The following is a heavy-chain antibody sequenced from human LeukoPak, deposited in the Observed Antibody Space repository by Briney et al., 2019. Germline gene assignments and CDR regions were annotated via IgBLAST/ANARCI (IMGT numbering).Heavy chain of an antibody. V-gene: IGHV3-23*01. CDR3: AKDVFNGDPFDY. CDR1: GFTFSSYG. CDR2: ISGSGGST. Sequence: GGSLRLSCAASGFTFSSYGMSWVRQAPGKGLEWVSAISGSGGSTYYADSVKGRFTISRDNSKNTLYLQMNNLRAEDTAVYYCAKDVFNGDPFDYWGQGTLVTVSS. D-gene: IGHD4-17*01. J-gene: IGHJ4*02.